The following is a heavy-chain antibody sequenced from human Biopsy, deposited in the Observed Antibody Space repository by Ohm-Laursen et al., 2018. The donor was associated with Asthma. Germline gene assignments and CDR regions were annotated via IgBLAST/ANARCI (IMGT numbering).Heavy chain of an antibody. V-gene: IGHV1-69*01. CDR1: GYTVTRYA. J-gene: IGHJ4*02. Sequence: GSSVKVSCKASGYTVTRYAISWVRQAPGQGLEWMGGIIPIFGTPSYAQNFQSRLTITADDSTSTVYMELSSLRSEDTAMYYCARSYCGGNCFSPFDYWGQGTLVTVSS. D-gene: IGHD2-21*01. CDR3: ARSYCGGNCFSPFDY. CDR2: IIPIFGTP.